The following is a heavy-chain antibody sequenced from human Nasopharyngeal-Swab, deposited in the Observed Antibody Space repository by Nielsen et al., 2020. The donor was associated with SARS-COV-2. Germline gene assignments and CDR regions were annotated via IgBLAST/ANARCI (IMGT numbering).Heavy chain of an antibody. D-gene: IGHD2-2*02. V-gene: IGHV1-3*01. CDR1: GYTFTSHA. CDR2: INAGNGNT. J-gene: IGHJ4*02. Sequence: ASVKVSCKASGYTFTSHAMHWVRQAPGQRLEWMGWINAGNGNTKYSQKFQSRVTITRDTSASTAYMELSSLRSEDTAVYYCVRGPKLYLYYFDYWGQGTLVTVSS. CDR3: VRGPKLYLYYFDY.